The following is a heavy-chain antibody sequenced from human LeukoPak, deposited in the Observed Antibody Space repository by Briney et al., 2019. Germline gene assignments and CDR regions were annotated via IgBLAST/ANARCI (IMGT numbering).Heavy chain of an antibody. J-gene: IGHJ4*02. V-gene: IGHV7-4-1*02. CDR1: GYTFTTYS. CDR2: INANTGNP. CDR3: ARDAATIIFDH. Sequence: ASVKVSCTASGYTFTTYSMNWLRQAPGQGLEWMGWINANTGNPTYAQGFTGRFVFSLDTSVSTAYLQISSLKAEDTAVYYCARDAATIIFDHWGQGTLVTVSS. D-gene: IGHD5-24*01.